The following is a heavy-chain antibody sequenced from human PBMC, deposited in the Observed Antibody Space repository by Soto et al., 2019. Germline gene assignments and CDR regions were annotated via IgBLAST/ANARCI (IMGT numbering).Heavy chain of an antibody. CDR3: AKAQRRKLWPGYYYGMDV. Sequence: GGSLRLSCAASGFTFSSYGMHWVRQAPGKGLEWVAVISYDGSNKYYADSVKGRFTISRDNSKNTLYLQMNSLRAEDTAVYYCAKAQRRKLWPGYYYGMDVWGQGTTGTVSS. J-gene: IGHJ6*02. V-gene: IGHV3-30*18. CDR2: ISYDGSNK. CDR1: GFTFSSYG. D-gene: IGHD3-10*01.